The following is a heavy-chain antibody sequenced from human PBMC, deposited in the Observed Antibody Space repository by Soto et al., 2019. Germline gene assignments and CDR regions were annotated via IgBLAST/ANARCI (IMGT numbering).Heavy chain of an antibody. CDR2: INPKSGGT. V-gene: IGHV1-2*04. Sequence: ASVKVSCKASGYSFTDYHIHWVRQAPGQGLEWLGRINPKSGGTSTAQKFQGWVTMTRDRSISTVYMEMTRLRSDDTAVYFCARGHSTDCSNGVCSFFYNHEMDVWGQGTTVTVSS. D-gene: IGHD2-8*01. CDR1: GYSFTDYH. CDR3: ARGHSTDCSNGVCSFFYNHEMDV. J-gene: IGHJ6*02.